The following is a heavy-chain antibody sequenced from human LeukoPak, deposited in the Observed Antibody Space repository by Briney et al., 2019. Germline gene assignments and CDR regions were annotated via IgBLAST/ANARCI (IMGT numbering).Heavy chain of an antibody. CDR1: GGSFSGYY. Sequence: SETLSLTCAVYGGSFSGYYWSWIRQPPGKGLEWIGEINHSGSTNYNPSLKSRVTISVDTSKNQFSLKLSSVTAAGTAVYYCARAYCSGGSCYYYYYYGMDVWGKGTTVTVSS. J-gene: IGHJ6*04. CDR3: ARAYCSGGSCYYYYYYGMDV. CDR2: INHSGST. D-gene: IGHD2-15*01. V-gene: IGHV4-34*01.